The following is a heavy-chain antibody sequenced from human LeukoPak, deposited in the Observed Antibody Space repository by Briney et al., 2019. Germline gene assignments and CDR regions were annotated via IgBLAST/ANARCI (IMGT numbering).Heavy chain of an antibody. J-gene: IGHJ3*02. V-gene: IGHV4-30-2*01. CDR1: GGSISSDGYS. D-gene: IGHD3-9*01. Sequence: SETLSLTCAVSGGSISSDGYSWSWIRQPPGKGLEWIGYIYHSGSTYYNPSLKSRVTISVDRSKNQFSLKLSSVTAADTAVYYCARGPLLRYFDWLLKGGAFDIWGQGTMVTVSS. CDR3: ARGPLLRYFDWLLKGGAFDI. CDR2: IYHSGST.